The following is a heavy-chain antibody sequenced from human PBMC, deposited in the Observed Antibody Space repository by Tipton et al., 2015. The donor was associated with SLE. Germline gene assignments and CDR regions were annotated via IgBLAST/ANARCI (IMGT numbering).Heavy chain of an antibody. V-gene: IGHV4-31*03. CDR2: IYYSGST. J-gene: IGHJ2*01. D-gene: IGHD3-16*01. CDR3: ARDGGLNWYFDL. CDR1: GGSISSGGYY. Sequence: TLSLTCTVSGGSISSGGYYWSWIRQHPGKGLEWIGYIYYSGSTYYNPSLKSRVTISVDTSKNQFSLKLSSVTAADTAVYYCARDGGLNWYFDLWGRGTLVTVSS.